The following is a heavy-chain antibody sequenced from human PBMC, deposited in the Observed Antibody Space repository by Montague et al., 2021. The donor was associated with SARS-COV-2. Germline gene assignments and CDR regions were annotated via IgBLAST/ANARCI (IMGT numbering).Heavy chain of an antibody. J-gene: IGHJ4*02. D-gene: IGHD3-3*01. CDR1: GSTFSSYA. V-gene: IGHV3-30*04. CDR2: ISYDGSNK. Sequence: SLRLSCAASGSTFSSYAMHWVRQAPGKGLEWVAVISYDGSNKYYADSVKGRFTISRDNSKNTLCLQMNSLRAEDTAVYYCARDHLNRRGAEGFLTIFGVVTSNYFDYWGQGTLVTVSS. CDR3: ARDHLNRRGAEGFLTIFGVVTSNYFDY.